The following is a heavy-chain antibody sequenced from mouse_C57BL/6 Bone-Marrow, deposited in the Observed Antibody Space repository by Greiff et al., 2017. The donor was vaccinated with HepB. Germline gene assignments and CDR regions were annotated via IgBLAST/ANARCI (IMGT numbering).Heavy chain of an antibody. CDR1: GFTFSSYA. Sequence: EVMLVESGEGLVKPGGSLKLSCAASGFTFSSYAMSWVRQTPEKRLEWVAYISSGGDYIYYADTVKGRFTISRDNARTTLYLQMSSLKSEDTAMYYCTREDWDEAYWGQGTLVTVSA. CDR2: ISSGGDYI. D-gene: IGHD4-1*01. CDR3: TREDWDEAY. V-gene: IGHV5-9-1*02. J-gene: IGHJ3*01.